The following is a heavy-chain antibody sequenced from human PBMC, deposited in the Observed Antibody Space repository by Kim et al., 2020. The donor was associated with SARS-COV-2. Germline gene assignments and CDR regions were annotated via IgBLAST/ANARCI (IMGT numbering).Heavy chain of an antibody. J-gene: IGHJ6*02. V-gene: IGHV7-4-1*02. CDR3: ARDLSSSWYWYYYYGMTS. CDR2: INTNTGNP. D-gene: IGHD6-13*01. Sequence: ASVKVSCKASGYTFTSYAMNWVRQAPGQGLERMGWINTNTGNPTYAQGFTGRFVFSLDTSVSTAYLQISSLKAEDTAVYYCARDLSSSWYWYYYYGMTSGAKGPRSPSP. CDR1: GYTFTSYA.